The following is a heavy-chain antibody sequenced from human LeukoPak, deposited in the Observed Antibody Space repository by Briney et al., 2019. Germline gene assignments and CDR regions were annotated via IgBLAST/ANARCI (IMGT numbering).Heavy chain of an antibody. V-gene: IGHV4-59*01. CDR2: IYYSGST. J-gene: IGHJ4*02. Sequence: SETLSLTCAVYGGSFSGYYWSWIRQPPGKGLEWIGYIYYSGSTNYNPSLKSRVTISVDTSKNQFSLKLSSVTAADTAVYYCARAERKGTVTTWGQGTLVTVSS. CDR1: GGSFSGYY. CDR3: ARAERKGTVTT. D-gene: IGHD4-17*01.